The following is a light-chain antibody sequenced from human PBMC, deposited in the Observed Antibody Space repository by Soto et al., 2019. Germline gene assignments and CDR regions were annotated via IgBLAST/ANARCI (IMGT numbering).Light chain of an antibody. J-gene: IGLJ2*01. CDR1: SGHSNYA. Sequence: QPLLTQSPSASASLGASVKLTCTLSSGHSNYAIAWHQQQPEKGPRYLMKLNSDGSHSKGDGIPDRFSGSSSGAERYLTISSLQSEDEADYYCQTWGTGIVVFGGGTKLTVL. V-gene: IGLV4-69*01. CDR2: LNSDGSH. CDR3: QTWGTGIVV.